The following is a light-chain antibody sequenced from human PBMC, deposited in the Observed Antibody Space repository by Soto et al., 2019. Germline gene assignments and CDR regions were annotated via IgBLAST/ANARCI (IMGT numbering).Light chain of an antibody. Sequence: QSALTQPHSVSGSPGQSVTISCTGTSSDVGGYNYVSWYQQHPRKAPKLMIYDVSKRPSVVPDRFSGSKSGNTASLTISGLQAEDEADYYCCSYAGSYTWVFGGGTKLTVL. J-gene: IGLJ3*02. CDR2: DVS. CDR3: CSYAGSYTWV. CDR1: SSDVGGYNY. V-gene: IGLV2-11*01.